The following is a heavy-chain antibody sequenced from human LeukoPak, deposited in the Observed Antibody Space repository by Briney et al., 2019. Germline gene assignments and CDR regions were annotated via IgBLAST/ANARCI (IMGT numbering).Heavy chain of an antibody. CDR2: IIPIFGTA. CDR3: ARGPGYSYGYFQT. D-gene: IGHD5-18*01. J-gene: IGHJ5*02. CDR1: GGTFSSYA. Sequence: SVKVSCKASGGTFSSYAISWVRQAPGQGLEWMGGIIPIFGTANYAQKFQGRVTITRDTSASTAYMELSSLRSEDTAVYYCARGPGYSYGYFQTWGQGTLVTVSS. V-gene: IGHV1-69*05.